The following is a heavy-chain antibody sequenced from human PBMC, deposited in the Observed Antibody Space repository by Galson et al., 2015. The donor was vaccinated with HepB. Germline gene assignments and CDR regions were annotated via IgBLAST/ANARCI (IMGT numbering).Heavy chain of an antibody. CDR3: ARDAITFGGVIVYGDAFDI. V-gene: IGHV3-30*04. D-gene: IGHD3-16*02. CDR2: ISYDGSNK. CDR1: GFTFSSYA. Sequence: SLRLSCAASGFTFSSYAMHWVRQAPGKGLEWVAVISYDGSNKYYADSVKGRFTISRDNSKNTLYLQMNSLRAEDTAVYYCARDAITFGGVIVYGDAFDIWGQGTMVTVSS. J-gene: IGHJ3*02.